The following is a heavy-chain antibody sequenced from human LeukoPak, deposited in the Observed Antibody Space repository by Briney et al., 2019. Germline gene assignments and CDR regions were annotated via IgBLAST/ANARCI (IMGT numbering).Heavy chain of an antibody. D-gene: IGHD3-10*02. CDR3: AELGINMIGGV. CDR1: GFTFSSYE. V-gene: IGHV3-48*03. J-gene: IGHJ6*02. Sequence: PGGSLRLSCAASGFTFSSYEMNWVRQAPGKGLEWVSYISSSGSTIYYADSVKGRFTICRDNAKNSLYLQINHRRREHTAVYYCAELGINMIGGVWGQGTTVTISS. CDR2: ISSSGSTI.